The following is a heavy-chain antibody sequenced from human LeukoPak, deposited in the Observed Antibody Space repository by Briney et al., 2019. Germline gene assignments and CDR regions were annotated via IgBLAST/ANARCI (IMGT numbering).Heavy chain of an antibody. D-gene: IGHD4-17*01. CDR3: ARDNGDYPYYFDF. J-gene: IGHJ4*02. Sequence: PSQTLSLTCAVSGGSISSGIYSWNWIRQPPGKGLEWIGYIYHSGSTYYNPSLKSRVTILVDRSKNQFSLKLSSVTAADTAVSYCARDNGDYPYYFDFWGQGTLVSVSS. CDR1: GGSISSGIYS. CDR2: IYHSGST. V-gene: IGHV4-30-2*01.